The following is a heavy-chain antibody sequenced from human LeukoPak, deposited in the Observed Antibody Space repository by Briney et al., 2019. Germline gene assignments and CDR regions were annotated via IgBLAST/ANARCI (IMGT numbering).Heavy chain of an antibody. D-gene: IGHD3-3*01. Sequence: GASVKVSCKASGYTFTSYYMHWVRQAPGQGLEWMGWISAYNGNTNYAQKLQGRVTMTTDTSTSTAYMELRSLRSDDTAVYYCARTEHYYDFWSGYSSGFDPWGQGTLVTVSS. CDR1: GYTFTSYY. CDR3: ARTEHYYDFWSGYSSGFDP. V-gene: IGHV1-18*04. J-gene: IGHJ5*02. CDR2: ISAYNGNT.